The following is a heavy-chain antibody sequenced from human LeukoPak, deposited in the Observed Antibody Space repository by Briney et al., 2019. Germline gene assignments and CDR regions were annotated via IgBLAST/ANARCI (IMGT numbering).Heavy chain of an antibody. CDR2: ISGSGGST. V-gene: IGHV3-23*01. CDR1: GFTFSSYA. CDR3: AKVREKWRVLRYFDWLLFYFDY. D-gene: IGHD3-9*01. J-gene: IGHJ4*02. Sequence: GGSLRLSCAASGFTFSSYAMSWVRQAPGKGLEWVSAISGSGGSTYYADSVKGRFTISRDNSKNTLYLQMNSLRAEDTAVYYCAKVREKWRVLRYFDWLLFYFDYWGQGTLVTVSS.